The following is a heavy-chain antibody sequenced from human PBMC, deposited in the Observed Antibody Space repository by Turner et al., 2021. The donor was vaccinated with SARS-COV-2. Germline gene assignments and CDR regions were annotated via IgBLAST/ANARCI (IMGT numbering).Heavy chain of an antibody. Sequence: QLQLQESGPGLVKSSETLSLTCTVSGCSISSSAYYWGWIRQPPGKGLEWIGHIYYRGTTYYKPSLKSRVTISADTSNNQFSLKLSSVNAADTAMYYCARLPGSSYDRLPASDGMDVWGQGTTVTVSS. V-gene: IGHV4-39*01. CDR1: GCSISSSAYY. CDR2: IYYRGTT. CDR3: ARLPGSSYDRLPASDGMDV. J-gene: IGHJ6*02. D-gene: IGHD3-22*01.